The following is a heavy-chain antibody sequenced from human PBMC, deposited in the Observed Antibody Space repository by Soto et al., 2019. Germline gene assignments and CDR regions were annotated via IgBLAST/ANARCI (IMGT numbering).Heavy chain of an antibody. CDR1: GDSVSRNSAA. CDR3: ARGYYDSSGYLGAFDI. CDR2: TYYRSKWYN. J-gene: IGHJ3*02. D-gene: IGHD3-22*01. V-gene: IGHV6-1*01. Sequence: SQTLSLTCAISGDSVSRNSAAWNWIRQSPSRGLEWLGRTYYRSKWYNDYAVAVKSRITINPDTSKNQFALQLNSVTPEDTAVYYCARGYYDSSGYLGAFDIWGQGTMVTVSS.